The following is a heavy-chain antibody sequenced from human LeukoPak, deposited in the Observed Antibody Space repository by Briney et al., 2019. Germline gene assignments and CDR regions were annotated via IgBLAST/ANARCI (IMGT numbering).Heavy chain of an antibody. Sequence: GSGPALVKPTQTLTLTCTFSGFSLSTTGMCVSWVRQPPGKALEWLARIDWDDDTYYLKSLETRLTISKDTSKNQVVLTMTNMDPVDTATYYCTRILRASNSHYYYMDVWGKGTTVTVSS. CDR1: GFSLSTTGMC. V-gene: IGHV2-70*11. D-gene: IGHD4-11*01. J-gene: IGHJ6*03. CDR3: TRILRASNSHYYYMDV. CDR2: IDWDDDT.